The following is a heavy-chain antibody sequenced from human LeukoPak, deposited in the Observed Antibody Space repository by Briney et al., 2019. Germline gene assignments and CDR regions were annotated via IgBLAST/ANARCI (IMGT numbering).Heavy chain of an antibody. CDR3: AGAYGRTYGDYVGYFDS. CDR2: INPDNGGT. D-gene: IGHD4-17*01. CDR1: RYTFTDYY. V-gene: IGHV1-2*02. Sequence: ASVKVSCKASRYTFTDYYIHWVRQAPGQGLEWMGWINPDNGGTNYAQKFQGSVTMTRDTSISTAYMGLRRLRSDDTAVFYCAGAYGRTYGDYVGYFDSWGQGTLVTVSS. J-gene: IGHJ4*02.